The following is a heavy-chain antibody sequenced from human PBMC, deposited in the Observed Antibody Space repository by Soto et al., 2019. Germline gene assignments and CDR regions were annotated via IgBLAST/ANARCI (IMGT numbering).Heavy chain of an antibody. D-gene: IGHD3-10*01. CDR1: GGSISGGGYY. CDR3: ASHRRCGETWSRYGLDV. V-gene: IGHV4-31*03. Sequence: SETLFLTGTVSGGSISGGGYYGSWIRQHPGKGLEWIGYIYYDGITYYNPSLKSRVTISVDTSKNQFSLKLSSVTAADTAVYYCASHRRCGETWSRYGLDVWGQGTTVIVSS. CDR2: IYYDGIT. J-gene: IGHJ6*02.